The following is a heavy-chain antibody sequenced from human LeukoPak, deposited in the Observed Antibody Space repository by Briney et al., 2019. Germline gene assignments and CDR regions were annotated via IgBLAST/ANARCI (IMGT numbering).Heavy chain of an antibody. Sequence: PGGSLRLSCAASGFTFSSYSMNWVRQAPGKGLEWVSYISSSSSTIYYADSVKGRFTISRDNAKNSLYLQMNSLRAEDTAVYYCARVRLRFLHSLARLSDYWGQGTLVTVSS. CDR3: ARVRLRFLHSLARLSDY. D-gene: IGHD3-16*01. CDR1: GFTFSSYS. V-gene: IGHV3-48*01. CDR2: ISSSSSTI. J-gene: IGHJ4*02.